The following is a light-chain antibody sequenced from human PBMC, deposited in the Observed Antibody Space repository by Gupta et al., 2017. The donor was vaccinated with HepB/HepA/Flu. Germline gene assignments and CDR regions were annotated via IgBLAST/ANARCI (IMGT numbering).Light chain of an antibody. CDR2: DVS. CDR3: SSYTSSSTLAYV. Sequence: QSALSQPASVSGSPGQSVSIPCTRTSSDVGGYNYVSWYQQHPGKAPKLMIYDVSNRPSGVSNRFSGSKSGNTASLTISGLQAEDEADYYCSSYTSSSTLAYVFGTGTKVTVL. V-gene: IGLV2-14*03. CDR1: SSDVGGYNY. J-gene: IGLJ1*01.